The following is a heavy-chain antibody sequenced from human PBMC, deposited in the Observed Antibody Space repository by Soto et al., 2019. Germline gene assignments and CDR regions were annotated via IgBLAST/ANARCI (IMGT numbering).Heavy chain of an antibody. J-gene: IGHJ4*02. D-gene: IGHD3-22*01. Sequence: EVQLLESGGGLVQPGGSLRLSCAASGFTFSSYAMSWVRQAPGKGLEWVSAISGSGGSTYYADSVKGRFTISRDNSKNTLYLQMNSLRAEDTAVYYCAKGSTYYYDSSGYYYPCYFDYWGQGTLVTVSS. CDR1: GFTFSSYA. V-gene: IGHV3-23*01. CDR3: AKGSTYYYDSSGYYYPCYFDY. CDR2: ISGSGGST.